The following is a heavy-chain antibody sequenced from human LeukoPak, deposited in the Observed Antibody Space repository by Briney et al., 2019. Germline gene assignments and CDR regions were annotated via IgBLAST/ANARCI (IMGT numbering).Heavy chain of an antibody. CDR3: ARWLRLVRGGYNWFDP. J-gene: IGHJ5*02. V-gene: IGHV1-69*13. Sequence: ASVKVSCKASGGTFSSYAISWVRQAPGQGLEWMGGIIPIFGTANYAQKFQGRVTITADESTSTAYMGLSSLRSEDTAVYYCARWLRLVRGGYNWFDPWGQGTLVTVSS. CDR1: GGTFSSYA. CDR2: IIPIFGTA. D-gene: IGHD5-12*01.